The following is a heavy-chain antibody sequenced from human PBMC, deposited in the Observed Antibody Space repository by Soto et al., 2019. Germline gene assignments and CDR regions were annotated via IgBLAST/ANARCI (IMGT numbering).Heavy chain of an antibody. CDR2: ISPGSRYP. D-gene: IGHD2-15*01. Sequence: GGSLRLSCAVSGFTFGDSYMSWIRQAPGKGLEWLSYISPGSRYPAYADSVKGRFTISRDNAKRSLYLQMMSLTAEDTAIYYCVRGGGGGLFDPWGQGPMVTVSS. CDR3: VRGGGGGLFDP. CDR1: GFTFGDSY. J-gene: IGHJ5*02. V-gene: IGHV3-11*06.